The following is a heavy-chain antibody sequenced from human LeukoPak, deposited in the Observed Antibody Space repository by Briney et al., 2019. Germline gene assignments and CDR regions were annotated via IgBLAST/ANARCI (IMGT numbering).Heavy chain of an antibody. J-gene: IGHJ6*02. CDR2: ISWNGGRA. Sequence: PGGSLRLSCVASVVTFDDFAMHWVRQVPGKGLEWVSGISWNGGRAAFADSVKGRFNISRDNDKNSLYLQMNSLRAEDTAFYYRAKARGNVLRAGSWGMDVWGQGTTVTVSS. CDR1: VVTFDDFA. V-gene: IGHV3-9*01. D-gene: IGHD3-10*01. CDR3: AKARGNVLRAGSWGMDV.